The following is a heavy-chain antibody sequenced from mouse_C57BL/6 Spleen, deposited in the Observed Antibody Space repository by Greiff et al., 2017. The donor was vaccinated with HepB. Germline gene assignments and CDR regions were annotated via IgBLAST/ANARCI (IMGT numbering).Heavy chain of an antibody. Sequence: VQLQQSGTVLARPGASVKMSCKTSGYTFTSYWMHWVNQRPGQGLEWIGAIYPGNSDTSYNQKFKGKAKLTAVTSASTAYMELSSLTNEDSAVYYCTRESNSTVGAMDYWGQGTSVTVSS. J-gene: IGHJ4*01. CDR2: IYPGNSDT. CDR3: TRESNSTVGAMDY. V-gene: IGHV1-5*01. CDR1: GYTFTSYW. D-gene: IGHD2-5*01.